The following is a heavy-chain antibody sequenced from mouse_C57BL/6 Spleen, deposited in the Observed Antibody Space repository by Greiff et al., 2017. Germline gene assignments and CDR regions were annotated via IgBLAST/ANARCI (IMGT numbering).Heavy chain of an antibody. CDR2: INPNNGGT. CDR3: ARWDYYGSSPYAMDD. CDR1: GYTFTDYY. V-gene: IGHV1-26*01. D-gene: IGHD1-1*01. Sequence: VQLQQSGPELVKPGASVKISCKASGYTFTDYYMNWVKQSHGKSLEWIGDINPNNGGTSYNQKFKGKATLTVDKSSSTAYMELRSLTSEDSAVYYCARWDYYGSSPYAMDDWGQGTSVTVSS. J-gene: IGHJ4*01.